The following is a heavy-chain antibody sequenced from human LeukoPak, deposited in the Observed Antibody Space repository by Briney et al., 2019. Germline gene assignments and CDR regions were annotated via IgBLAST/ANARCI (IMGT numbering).Heavy chain of an antibody. CDR3: AREGSGRHRHWFDP. CDR2: INHSGST. Sequence: SETLSLTCAVYGGSFSGYYWSWIRQPPGKGLEWIAEINHSGSTNYNPSLKSRVTISVDTSKNQFSLKLSSVTAADTAVYYCAREGSGRHRHWFDPWGQGTLVTVSS. D-gene: IGHD3-10*01. V-gene: IGHV4-34*01. CDR1: GGSFSGYY. J-gene: IGHJ5*02.